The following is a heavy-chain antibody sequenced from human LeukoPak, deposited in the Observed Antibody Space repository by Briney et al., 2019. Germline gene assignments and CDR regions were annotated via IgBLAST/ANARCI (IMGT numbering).Heavy chain of an antibody. CDR2: VNHSGSA. CDR1: GASFNDYY. CDR3: ARERASNNHDNWFDP. V-gene: IGHV4-34*01. Sequence: SKTLSLTCAVYGASFNDYYWSWIRHSPTKGLEWIGEVNHSGSAKYNPSLKSRVTISAGKSKNQFFLRLSPVAAADSGVYYCARERASNNHDNWFDPWGQGTLVTVPS. J-gene: IGHJ5*02.